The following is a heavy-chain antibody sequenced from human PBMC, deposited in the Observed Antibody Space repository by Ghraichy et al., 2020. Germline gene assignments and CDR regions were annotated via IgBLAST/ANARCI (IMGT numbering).Heavy chain of an antibody. Sequence: SETLSLTCSVSGGSIANDGFSWGWIRQRPGKDLEWIGFISYSGNTVHNPSLQSRINMSMDTSKSQFFLNLTSVPAADTAVYYCARGVAGRYLDSPLSYFYHGMDVWGQGTTVTVSS. V-gene: IGHV4-31*03. CDR1: GGSIANDGFS. D-gene: IGHD3-9*01. CDR2: ISYSGNT. CDR3: ARGVAGRYLDSPLSYFYHGMDV. J-gene: IGHJ6*02.